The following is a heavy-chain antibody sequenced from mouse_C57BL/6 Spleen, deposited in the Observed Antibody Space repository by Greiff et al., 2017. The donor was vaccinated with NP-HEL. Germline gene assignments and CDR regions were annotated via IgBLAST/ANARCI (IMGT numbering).Heavy chain of an antibody. CDR2: ISSGSSTI. D-gene: IGHD1-1*01. J-gene: IGHJ4*01. CDR1: GFTFSDYG. CDR3: AKATVVATDAMDY. V-gene: IGHV5-17*01. Sequence: EVQVVESGGGLVKPGGSLKLSCAASGFTFSDYGMHWVRQAPEKGLEWIAYISSGSSTIYYADTVKGRFTFSRDNAKNTLFLQMTSLRSEDTAMYYCAKATVVATDAMDYWGQGTSVTGAS.